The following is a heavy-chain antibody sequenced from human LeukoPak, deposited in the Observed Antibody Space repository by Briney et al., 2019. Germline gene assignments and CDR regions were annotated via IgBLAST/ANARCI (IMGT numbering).Heavy chain of an antibody. D-gene: IGHD5-24*01. CDR3: ARVGSATPQGAGY. J-gene: IGHJ4*02. CDR2: ISSSGSTI. Sequence: GGSLRLSCAASGFTFSSYEMNWVRQAPGKGLEWVSYISSSGSTIYYADSVKGRFTISRDNAKNSLYLRMNSLRAEDTAVYYCARVGSATPQGAGYWGQGTLVTVSS. V-gene: IGHV3-48*03. CDR1: GFTFSSYE.